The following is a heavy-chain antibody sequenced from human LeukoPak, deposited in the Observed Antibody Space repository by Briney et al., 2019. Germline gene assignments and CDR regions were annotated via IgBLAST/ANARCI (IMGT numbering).Heavy chain of an antibody. CDR2: IYYSGST. J-gene: IGHJ5*02. Sequence: SETLSLTCTVSGGSINYYYWSWIRQPPGKGLEWIGYIYYSGSTNYNPSLKSRVTISVDMSKNQFSLKLSSVTAADTAVYYCARDPDGTRWFDPWGQGTLVTVPS. V-gene: IGHV4-59*01. CDR3: ARDPDGTRWFDP. D-gene: IGHD5-24*01. CDR1: GGSINYYY.